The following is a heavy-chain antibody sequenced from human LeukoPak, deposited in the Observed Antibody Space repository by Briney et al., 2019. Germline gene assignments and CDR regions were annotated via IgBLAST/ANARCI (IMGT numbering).Heavy chain of an antibody. D-gene: IGHD1-1*01. J-gene: IGHJ4*02. CDR3: AKFRERRLDY. V-gene: IGHV3-33*06. Sequence: GGSLRLSCAASGFTFSNYGIHWVRQAPGKGLEWVAVINYDGSNKYYADSVKGRFTISRDNSKNTLYLQMNSLRAEDTAVYYCAKFRERRLDYWGQGTLVTVSS. CDR2: INYDGSNK. CDR1: GFTFSNYG.